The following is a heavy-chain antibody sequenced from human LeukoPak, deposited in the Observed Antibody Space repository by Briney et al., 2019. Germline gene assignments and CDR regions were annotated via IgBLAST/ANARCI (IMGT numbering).Heavy chain of an antibody. CDR3: ARDSPGRYCSTISCYSASPFAP. Sequence: ASVKVSCKASGGTVSRYPISWVRQAPGQGLEWMGGIIPIFGTANYAQKFQGRVTITTDESTSKAYMALSSLRSKAPAVYYCARDSPGRYCSTISCYSASPFAPWGQGTLVTVSS. D-gene: IGHD2-2*02. CDR1: GGTVSRYP. J-gene: IGHJ5*02. V-gene: IGHV1-69*05. CDR2: IIPIFGTA.